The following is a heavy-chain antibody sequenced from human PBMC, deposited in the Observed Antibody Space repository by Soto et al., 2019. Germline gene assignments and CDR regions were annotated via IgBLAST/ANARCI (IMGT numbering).Heavy chain of an antibody. J-gene: IGHJ6*02. CDR3: ARDVFCGGAPACPDMDV. Sequence: ASVKVSCKASGYTFSGYSITWVRQAPGQGLEWMGRISGYNGNTNYARTLRGRLTLTTDTSTSTAYMELRSLTSDDTAVHSYARDVFCGGAPACPDMDVWGQGTTVTVSS. CDR2: ISGYNGNT. D-gene: IGHD2-21*01. V-gene: IGHV1-18*04. CDR1: GYTFSGYS.